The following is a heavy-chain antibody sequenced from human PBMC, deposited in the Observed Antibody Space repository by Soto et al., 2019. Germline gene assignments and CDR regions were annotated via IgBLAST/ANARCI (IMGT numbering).Heavy chain of an antibody. CDR2: IHPNLGGT. CDR1: GYTFTGYY. D-gene: IGHD2-21*02. CDR3: ARCRKYFWTASPMDDSGMDV. J-gene: IGHJ6*02. Sequence: ASVKVSCKASGYTFTGYYIHWVRQAPGQGLEWMGWIHPNLGGTDHAQKFQGRVTLTRDTSVNTAYMELSNLTSDDTAIYYCARCRKYFWTASPMDDSGMDVWGPGTTVTVSS. V-gene: IGHV1-2*02.